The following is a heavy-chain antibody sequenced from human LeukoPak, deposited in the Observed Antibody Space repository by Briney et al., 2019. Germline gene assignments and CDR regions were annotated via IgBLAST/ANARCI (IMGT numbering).Heavy chain of an antibody. D-gene: IGHD5-12*01. CDR3: ARGVVATIGDAFDI. V-gene: IGHV1-2*02. CDR2: INPNSGGT. CDR1: GYTFTGYY. J-gene: IGHJ3*02. Sequence: ASVKVSCKASGYTFTGYYMRWVRQAPGQGLEWMGWINPNSGGTNYAQKFQGRVTMTRETSISTAYMELSRLRSDDTAVYYCARGVVATIGDAFDIWGQGTMVTVSS.